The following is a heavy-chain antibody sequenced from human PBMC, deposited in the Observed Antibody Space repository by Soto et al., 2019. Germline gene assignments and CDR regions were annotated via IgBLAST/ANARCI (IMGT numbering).Heavy chain of an antibody. CDR3: SRQGSWPYYYYGLDV. J-gene: IGHJ6*02. V-gene: IGHV1-18*01. Sequence: QVQLVQSGPEVKKPGASVKVSCEASGYTFTTSGISWVRQAPGQGLEWMGWISTYNGDTNSAQKFQGRVTMTADTSTGTAYMEVMSLKSDDTDVYYCSRQGSWPYYYYGLDVWGQGTTVTVSS. D-gene: IGHD1-26*01. CDR1: GYTFTTSG. CDR2: ISTYNGDT.